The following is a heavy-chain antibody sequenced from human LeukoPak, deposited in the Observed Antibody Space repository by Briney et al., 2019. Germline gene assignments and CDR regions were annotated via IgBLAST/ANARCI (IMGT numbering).Heavy chain of an antibody. CDR1: GGSISSYY. CDR2: IYYSGST. J-gene: IGHJ5*02. CDR3: ARVPYYCSSTSCFLFDP. Sequence: ASETLSLTCTVSGGSISSYYWSWIRQPPGKGLEWIGYIYYSGSTNYNPSLKSRVTISVDTSKNQFSLKLSSVTAADTAVYYCARVPYYCSSTSCFLFDPWGQGTLVTVSS. D-gene: IGHD2-2*01. V-gene: IGHV4-59*01.